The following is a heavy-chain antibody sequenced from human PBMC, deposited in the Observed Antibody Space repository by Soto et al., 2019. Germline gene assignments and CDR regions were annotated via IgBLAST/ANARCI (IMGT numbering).Heavy chain of an antibody. CDR3: ARELERVFDY. J-gene: IGHJ4*02. D-gene: IGHD1-1*01. CDR1: GFTFSDHY. CDR2: IRNKANRYTT. V-gene: IGHV3-72*01. Sequence: PGGSLILSCAASGFTFSDHYMDWVRQAPGKGLEWVGLIRNKANRYTTHYAASVRGRFTISRDDSENIVYLQMNTLKTEDTAVYYCARELERVFDYWGQGTLVTVSS.